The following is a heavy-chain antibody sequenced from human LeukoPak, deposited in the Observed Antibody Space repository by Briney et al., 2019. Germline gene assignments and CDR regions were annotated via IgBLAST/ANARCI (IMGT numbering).Heavy chain of an antibody. Sequence: SETLSLTCAVYGGSLSNYYWSWIRQPPGKGLEWIGEINDRGKTIYNPSLKSRVTISIDTSKNQFSLKLTSGIAADTAMYYCARPVNCSSTTCTGPFHIWGQGTMVTVSS. CDR2: INDRGKT. CDR1: GGSLSNYY. V-gene: IGHV4-34*01. J-gene: IGHJ3*02. CDR3: ARPVNCSSTTCTGPFHI. D-gene: IGHD2-2*01.